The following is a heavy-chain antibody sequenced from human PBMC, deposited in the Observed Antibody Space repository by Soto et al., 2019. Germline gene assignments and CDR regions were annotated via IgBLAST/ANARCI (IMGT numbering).Heavy chain of an antibody. CDR3: ARALFPDVDIYAMDV. V-gene: IGHV3-53*01. D-gene: IGHD5-12*01. J-gene: IGHJ6*02. CDR1: GFTVSSNY. CDR2: IYSGGST. Sequence: PVGSLRLSCAASGFTVSSNYMSWVRQAPGKGLEWVSVIYSGGSTYYADSVRGRFTISRDNSKNTVYLQMNTLSAEDTAVYYCARALFPDVDIYAMDVWGQGTTVTVSS.